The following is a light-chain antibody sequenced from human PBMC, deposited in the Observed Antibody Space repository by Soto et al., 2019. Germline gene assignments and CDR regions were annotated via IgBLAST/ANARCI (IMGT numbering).Light chain of an antibody. CDR1: LGISSY. J-gene: IGKJ1*01. CDR3: QQLNSYPWT. CDR2: AAS. V-gene: IGKV1-9*01. Sequence: DIQLTHSPSFLSASVGDRVTITCRASLGISSYLAWYQQKPGKAPKLLIYAASTLQSGVPSRFSGSGSGTEFTLTISSLQPEDFATYYCQQLNSYPWTFGQGTKVDI.